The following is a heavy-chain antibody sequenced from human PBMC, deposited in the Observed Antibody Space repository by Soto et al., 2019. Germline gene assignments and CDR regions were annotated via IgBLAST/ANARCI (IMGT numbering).Heavy chain of an antibody. J-gene: IGHJ6*02. V-gene: IGHV3-15*01. CDR3: TTDTTPYYYYYAMDV. CDR1: GFTFINAY. CDR2: IKSKTDGGTT. Sequence: EVQLVESGGGLGKPGGSLRLSCAASGFTFINAYMNWVRQAPGKGLEWVGRIKSKTDGGTTDYAAPVKGRFTISRDDSKNTLYLQMNSLKTEDTAVYYCTTDTTPYYYYYAMDVWGQGTTVTVSS. D-gene: IGHD1-1*01.